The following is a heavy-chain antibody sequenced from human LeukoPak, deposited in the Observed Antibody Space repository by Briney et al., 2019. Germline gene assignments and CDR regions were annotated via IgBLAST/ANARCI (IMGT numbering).Heavy chain of an antibody. J-gene: IGHJ4*02. CDR3: AKSKPYYYGSGSYYKNPFDY. D-gene: IGHD3-10*01. V-gene: IGHV3-11*01. Sequence: GGSLRLSCAASGFTFSDYYMSWIRQAPGKGLEWVSYISSSGSTIYHADSVKGRFTISRDNSKNSLYLQMNSLRAEDTAIYYCAKSKPYYYGSGSYYKNPFDYWGQGTLVTVSS. CDR2: ISSSGSTI. CDR1: GFTFSDYY.